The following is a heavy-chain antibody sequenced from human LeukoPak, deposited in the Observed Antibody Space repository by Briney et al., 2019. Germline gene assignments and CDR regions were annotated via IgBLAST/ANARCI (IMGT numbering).Heavy chain of an antibody. J-gene: IGHJ4*02. V-gene: IGHV3-23*01. CDR3: AKDPATDIVVVVAASTGGY. D-gene: IGHD2-15*01. CDR2: ISGSGGST. CDR1: GFTFSSYA. Sequence: PGGPLRLSCAASGFTFSSYAMSWVRRAPGKGLEWVSAISGSGGSTYYADSVKGRFTISRDNSKNTLYLQMNSLRAEDTAVYYCAKDPATDIVVVVAASTGGYWGQGTLVTVSS.